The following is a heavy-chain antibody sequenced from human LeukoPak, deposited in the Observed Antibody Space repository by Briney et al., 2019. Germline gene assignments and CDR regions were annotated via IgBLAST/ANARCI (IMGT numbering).Heavy chain of an antibody. CDR2: INSDGSST. J-gene: IGHJ5*02. CDR1: GFTFSSYW. CDR3: ARDWSYGDYDWFDP. V-gene: IGHV3-74*01. Sequence: PGGSLRLFCAASGFTFSSYWMHWVRQAPGKGLVWVSRINSDGSSTSYADSVKGRFTISRDNAKNTLYLQMNSLRAEDTAVYYCARDWSYGDYDWFDPWGQGTLVTVSS. D-gene: IGHD4-17*01.